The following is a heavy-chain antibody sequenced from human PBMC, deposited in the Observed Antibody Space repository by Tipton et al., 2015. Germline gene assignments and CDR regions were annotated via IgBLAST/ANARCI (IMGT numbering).Heavy chain of an antibody. V-gene: IGHV3-15*01. CDR2: IKSKTDGGTT. CDR3: TTGSGGFGEIFDD. Sequence: SLRLSCAASGFTFSDAWMSWVRQGPGKGLEWVGRIKSKTDGGTTDYAAPVKGRFTISRDDSKNTVYLQMNSLKTEDKGVYYCTTGSGGFGEIFDDWGQGTLATVSS. J-gene: IGHJ5*02. CDR1: GFTFSDAW. D-gene: IGHD3-10*01.